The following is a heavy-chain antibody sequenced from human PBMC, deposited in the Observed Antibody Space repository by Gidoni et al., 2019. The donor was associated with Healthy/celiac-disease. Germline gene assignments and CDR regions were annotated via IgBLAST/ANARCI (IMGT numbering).Heavy chain of an antibody. CDR3: ARASDGDYATYYSYMDV. V-gene: IGHV3-23*01. CDR1: GFTFSSYP. Sequence: EVQLLESGGGLVQPGGSLRLSCAASGFTFSSYPMSWVRQAPGKGREWGSAISSSGGSRYYSDSVKGRFTISRDNSKNTLYLQMNSLRAEDTAVYYCARASDGDYATYYSYMDVWGKGTTVTVSS. CDR2: ISSSGGSR. J-gene: IGHJ6*03. D-gene: IGHD4-17*01.